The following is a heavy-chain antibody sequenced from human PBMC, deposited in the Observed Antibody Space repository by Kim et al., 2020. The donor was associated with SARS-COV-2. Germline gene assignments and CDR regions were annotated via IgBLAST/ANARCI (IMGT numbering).Heavy chain of an antibody. Sequence: SVKVSCKASGGTFSGYGIAWVRQAPGQGLEWIGRIIPIFDMSNYAEKFQDRVTITADKDTGTAYMELRILRSEDTALYYCASGPRGYYSNTTGFWYFDL. CDR2: IIPIFDMS. V-gene: IGHV1-69*04. J-gene: IGHJ2*01. D-gene: IGHD2-2*01. CDR3: ASGPRGYYSNTTGFWYFDL. CDR1: GGTFSGYG.